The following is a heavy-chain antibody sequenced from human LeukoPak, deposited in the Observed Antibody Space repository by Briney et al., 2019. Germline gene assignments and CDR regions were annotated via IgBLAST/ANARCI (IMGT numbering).Heavy chain of an antibody. D-gene: IGHD1-1*01. J-gene: IGHJ4*02. Sequence: GGSLRLSCAASGFTFSTYSMNWVRQAPGKGLEWVSYISSSSSTIYYADSVKGRFTISRDNGKNSLYLQMDSLRDEDTAVYYCASGRPFHFDYWGQGTLVTVSS. CDR2: ISSSSSTI. V-gene: IGHV3-48*02. CDR3: ASGRPFHFDY. CDR1: GFTFSTYS.